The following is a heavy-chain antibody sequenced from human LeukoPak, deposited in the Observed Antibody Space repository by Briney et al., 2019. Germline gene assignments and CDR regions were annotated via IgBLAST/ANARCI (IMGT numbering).Heavy chain of an antibody. Sequence: SETLSLTCTVSGGFISSYYWSWIRQPAGKGLEWIGRIYTSGSTNYNSSLKSRVTMSVDTSKNQFSLKLSSVTAADTAVYYCARGPQHYDFWSGYPYYMDVWGKGTTVTVSS. V-gene: IGHV4-4*07. CDR3: ARGPQHYDFWSGYPYYMDV. J-gene: IGHJ6*03. CDR2: IYTSGST. D-gene: IGHD3-3*01. CDR1: GGFISSYY.